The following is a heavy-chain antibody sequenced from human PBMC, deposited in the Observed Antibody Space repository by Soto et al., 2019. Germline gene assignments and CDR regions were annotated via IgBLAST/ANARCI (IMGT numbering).Heavy chain of an antibody. CDR1: GFTFSSYA. CDR2: ISGSGGST. D-gene: IGHD3-9*01. J-gene: IGHJ4*02. Sequence: GGSLRLSCAASGFTFSSYAMSWVRQAPGKGLEWVSAISGSGGSTYYADSVKGRFTISRDSSKNTPYLQMNSLRAQDTAVYYCAKMGDDILTGYYSPPFDYWGQGTLVTVSS. V-gene: IGHV3-23*01. CDR3: AKMGDDILTGYYSPPFDY.